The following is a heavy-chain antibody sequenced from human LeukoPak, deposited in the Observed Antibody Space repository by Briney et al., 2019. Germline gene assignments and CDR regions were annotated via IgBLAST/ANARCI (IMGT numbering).Heavy chain of an antibody. D-gene: IGHD5-18*01. CDR1: GFIFSSYW. CDR3: ARGDTAMVLSAFDI. J-gene: IGHJ3*02. Sequence: PGGSLRLSCEVSGFIFSSYWMSWVRQAPGKGLEWVGNINQEGSERNHGDSVNGRFTISRDNAKNSLYLQMSSLRAEDTAVYYCARGDTAMVLSAFDIWGQGTMVTVSS. V-gene: IGHV3-7*01. CDR2: INQEGSER.